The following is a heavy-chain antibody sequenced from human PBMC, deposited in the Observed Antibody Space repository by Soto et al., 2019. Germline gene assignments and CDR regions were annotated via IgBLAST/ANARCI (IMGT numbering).Heavy chain of an antibody. Sequence: QVQLVQSGAEVKKPGASVKVSCKASGYTFTSYDINWVRQATGQGLEWMGWMNPNSGNTGYAQKFQGSVTMTRNTTISTAYMELSSLRSEDTAVYYCARRGYSSSWYYYYYYGMDVWGQGPTVTVSS. CDR3: ARRGYSSSWYYYYYYGMDV. CDR2: MNPNSGNT. D-gene: IGHD6-13*01. CDR1: GYTFTSYD. V-gene: IGHV1-8*01. J-gene: IGHJ6*02.